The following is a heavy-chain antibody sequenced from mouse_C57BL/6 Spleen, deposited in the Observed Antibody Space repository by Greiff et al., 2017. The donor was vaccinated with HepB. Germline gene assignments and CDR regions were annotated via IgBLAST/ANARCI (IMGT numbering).Heavy chain of an antibody. CDR1: GYAFSSSW. J-gene: IGHJ2*01. V-gene: IGHV1-82*01. CDR3: AKLTGAWGNFDY. D-gene: IGHD4-1*01. Sequence: QVQLQQSGPELVKPGASVKISCKASGYAFSSSWMNWVKQRPGKGLEWIGRIYPGDGDTNYNGKLKGKATLTADKSSSTAYMQLSSLTSEDSAVYFCAKLTGAWGNFDYWGQGTTLTVSS. CDR2: IYPGDGDT.